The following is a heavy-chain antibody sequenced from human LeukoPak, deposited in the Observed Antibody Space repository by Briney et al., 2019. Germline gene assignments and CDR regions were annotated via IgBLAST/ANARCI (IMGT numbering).Heavy chain of an antibody. CDR2: IYSSGLV. J-gene: IGHJ2*01. V-gene: IGHV4-59*11. CDR1: GDSISGHY. CDR3: ARDARGVGLWYFDL. D-gene: IGHD3-10*01. Sequence: SETLSLTCTVSGDSISGHYWSWVRQAPGKGLEWPGYIYSSGLVSYNPSLKSRVAISDDPPKNQFSLTLTSVTAADTAVYYCARDARGVGLWYFDLWGRGTLVTVSS.